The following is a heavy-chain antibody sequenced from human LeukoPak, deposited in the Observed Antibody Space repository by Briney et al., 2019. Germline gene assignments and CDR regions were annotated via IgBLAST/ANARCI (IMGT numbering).Heavy chain of an antibody. Sequence: GGSLRLSCAPSGFIFNNYGLHWVRQAPGKGLEWVSYISSSSSTIYYADSVKGRFTISRDNAKNSLYLQMNSLRAEDTAVYYCARDPSGSYDYWGQGTLVTVSS. CDR2: ISSSSSTI. CDR3: ARDPSGSYDY. V-gene: IGHV3-48*01. J-gene: IGHJ4*02. D-gene: IGHD1-26*01. CDR1: GFIFNNYG.